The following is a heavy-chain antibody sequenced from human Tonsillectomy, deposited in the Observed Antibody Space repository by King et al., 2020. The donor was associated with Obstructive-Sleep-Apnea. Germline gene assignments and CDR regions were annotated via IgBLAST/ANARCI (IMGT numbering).Heavy chain of an antibody. CDR2: VYYTGTT. J-gene: IGHJ2*01. D-gene: IGHD2-8*01. CDR1: GISVTSGSSY. CDR3: AREGVSSKYYFDL. V-gene: IGHV4-61*01. Sequence: HVQLQESGPGLVKPSETLSLTCTVSGISVTSGSSYWSWIRQAPGKGLEWVGYVYYTGTTNYNPSLKSRVTISVDTPKNQFSLELSAVTPADTAVYYCAREGVSSKYYFDLWGRGSLVTVSS.